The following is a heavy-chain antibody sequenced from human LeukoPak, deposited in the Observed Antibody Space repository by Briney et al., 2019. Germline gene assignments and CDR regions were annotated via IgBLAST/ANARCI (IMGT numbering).Heavy chain of an antibody. Sequence: WISAYNANTNNAQKLQGRVTKNTDTSTGTAYMELRSLRSDDTAVYYCARGMVLPYYYHMDVWGKGTTVTVSS. J-gene: IGHJ6*03. D-gene: IGHD3-10*01. CDR3: ARGMVLPYYYHMDV. CDR2: ISAYNANT. V-gene: IGHV1-18*01.